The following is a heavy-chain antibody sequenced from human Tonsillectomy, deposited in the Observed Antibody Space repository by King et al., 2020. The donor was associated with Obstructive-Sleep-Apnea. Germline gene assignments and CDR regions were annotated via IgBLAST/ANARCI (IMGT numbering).Heavy chain of an antibody. Sequence: VQLQESGPGLVKPSETLSLTCTVSGGSISSYYWSWIRQPPGKGLEWIGYIYYSGSTNYNPSLKSRVTISVDTPKNQFSLNLSSVTAADSAVYYCARYYGSDHYYYGMDVWGQGTTVTVSS. J-gene: IGHJ6*02. D-gene: IGHD3-10*01. CDR2: IYYSGST. CDR3: ARYYGSDHYYYGMDV. V-gene: IGHV4-59*08. CDR1: GGSISSYY.